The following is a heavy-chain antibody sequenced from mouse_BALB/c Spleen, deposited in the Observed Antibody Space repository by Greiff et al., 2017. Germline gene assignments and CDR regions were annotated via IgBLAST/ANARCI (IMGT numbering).Heavy chain of an antibody. J-gene: IGHJ3*01. V-gene: IGHV2-6-4*01. Sequence: VQLLESGPGLVAPSPCLSITCTVSGFSLSRYCVHWVRQPPGKGLEWLGMIWGGGSTDYNYALKYSISISKDNSTSQVFLKMNSLQTDDTAMYYCARNTTGVECFAYWGQGTLVTVSA. CDR1: GFSLSRYC. CDR3: ARNTTGVECFAY. D-gene: IGHD1-1*01. CDR2: IWGGGST.